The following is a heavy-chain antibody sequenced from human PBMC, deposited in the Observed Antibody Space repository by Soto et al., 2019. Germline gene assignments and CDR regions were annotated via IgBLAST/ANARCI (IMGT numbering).Heavy chain of an antibody. Sequence: SETLSLTCAVYGGSFSGYYWSWIRQPPGKGLEWIGEINHSGSTNYNPSLKSRVTLSVDTSKNQFSLKLSSVTAADTAVYYCARGVQQRGTYYYYYYYMDVWGKGTTVTVSS. V-gene: IGHV4-34*01. CDR3: ARGVQQRGTYYYYYYYMDV. D-gene: IGHD6-25*01. CDR2: INHSGST. J-gene: IGHJ6*03. CDR1: GGSFSGYY.